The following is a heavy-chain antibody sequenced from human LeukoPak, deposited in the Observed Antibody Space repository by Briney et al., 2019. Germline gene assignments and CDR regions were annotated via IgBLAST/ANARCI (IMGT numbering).Heavy chain of an antibody. Sequence: SETLSLTCTVSGGSISFYHWSWIRQSPGKELEWIGDISESGSTNYMPSLKSRVTISVDTSNQFSLKLSSVTAADAAVYYCARAGSGWYGGRLFEFWGPGALVAVSS. J-gene: IGHJ4*02. CDR3: ARAGSGWYGGRLFEF. V-gene: IGHV4-59*01. CDR1: GGSISFYH. D-gene: IGHD6-13*01. CDR2: ISESGST.